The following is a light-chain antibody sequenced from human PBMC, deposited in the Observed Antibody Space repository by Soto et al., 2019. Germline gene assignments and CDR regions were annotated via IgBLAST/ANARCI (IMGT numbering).Light chain of an antibody. Sequence: QSALTQPPSASGSPGQSVTISCTGTSSDVGGYNYVSWYLQYPGKAPKLMIYEVTKRPSGVPDRFSGAKSGNTASLTVSGLQAEDEADYYCSSYAGGKYVFGNGTKVTVL. V-gene: IGLV2-8*01. CDR3: SSYAGGKYV. CDR2: EVT. CDR1: SSDVGGYNY. J-gene: IGLJ1*01.